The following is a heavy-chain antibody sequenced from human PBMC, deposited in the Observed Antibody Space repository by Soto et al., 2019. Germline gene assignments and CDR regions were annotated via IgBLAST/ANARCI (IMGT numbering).Heavy chain of an antibody. CDR1: GLSFISHV. Sequence: EVQLLDSGGALVQLGGPLSFSCAASGLSFISHVMSWVRQAPGKGLGWVSGISGGGGGTYYADSVKGRFIISRDNSKNTLDLQMNSLRVEDTAVYYCAKGWCDSWGQGTLVTVSS. CDR3: AKGWCDS. CDR2: ISGGGGGT. J-gene: IGHJ5*01. V-gene: IGHV3-23*01.